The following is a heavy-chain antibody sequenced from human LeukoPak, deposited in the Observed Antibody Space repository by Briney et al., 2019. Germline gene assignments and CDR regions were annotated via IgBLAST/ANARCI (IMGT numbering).Heavy chain of an antibody. J-gene: IGHJ4*02. CDR2: ISGSGGST. Sequence: PGRSLRPSCVASGFTFSSYAMSWVRQAPGKGLEWVSAISGSGGSTYYADSVKGRFTISRDNSKNTLYLQMKSLRAEDTAVYYCARRAGAYSHPYDYWGQGTLVTVSS. CDR1: GFTFSSYA. V-gene: IGHV3-23*01. D-gene: IGHD4/OR15-4a*01. CDR3: ARRAGAYSHPYDY.